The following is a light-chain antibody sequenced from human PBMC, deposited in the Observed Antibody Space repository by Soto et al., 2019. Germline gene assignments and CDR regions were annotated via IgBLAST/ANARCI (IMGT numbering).Light chain of an antibody. CDR3: HQGWT. Sequence: DIQMTQSPSSLSASVGDRVTITCRASQSISGFLNWYQQKPGKAPKVLIYGASSLQSGVPLRFSGSGSGTDFTLTISSLQPEDFETYYCHQGWTFGQGTRLEIK. V-gene: IGKV1-39*01. J-gene: IGKJ2*02. CDR2: GAS. CDR1: QSISGF.